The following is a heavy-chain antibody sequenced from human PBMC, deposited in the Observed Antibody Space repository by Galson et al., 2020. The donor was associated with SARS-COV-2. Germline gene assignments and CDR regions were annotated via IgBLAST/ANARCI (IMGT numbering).Heavy chain of an antibody. CDR1: GFTFSSYA. CDR2: ISGSGGST. Sequence: GGSLRLSCAASGFTFSSYAMSWVRQAPGKGLEWVSAISGSGGSTYYADSVKGRFTISRDNSKNTLYLQMNSLRAEDTAVYYCAKDLYSGYDSSFIAVAGTDWGQGTLVTVSS. V-gene: IGHV3-23*01. CDR3: AKDLYSGYDSSFIAVAGTD. J-gene: IGHJ4*02. D-gene: IGHD6-19*01.